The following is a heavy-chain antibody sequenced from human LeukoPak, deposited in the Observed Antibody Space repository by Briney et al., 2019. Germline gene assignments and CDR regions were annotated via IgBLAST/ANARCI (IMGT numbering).Heavy chain of an antibody. CDR1: GFTFSDYY. V-gene: IGHV3-11*06. CDR2: ISTTSSFT. Sequence: GGSLRLSCAASGFTFSDYYMSWIRQAPGKGLEWVSYISTTSSFTNYADSVKGRFTISRDNAKNSLYLQMNSLRVEDTAVYYCARSPGSSWSFDYWGQGTLVTVSS. J-gene: IGHJ4*02. D-gene: IGHD6-13*01. CDR3: ARSPGSSWSFDY.